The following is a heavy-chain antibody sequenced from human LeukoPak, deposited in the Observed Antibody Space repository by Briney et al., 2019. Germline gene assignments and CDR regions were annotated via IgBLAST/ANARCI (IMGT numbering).Heavy chain of an antibody. Sequence: SETLSLTCTVSGGSISSYYWSWIRQPPGKGLEWIGYIYASGSTNYNPSLKSRVTISVDTSKNQFSLKLSSVTAADTAVYYCATQLYSSSWYYFDYWGQGTLVTVSS. CDR3: ATQLYSSSWYYFDY. CDR2: IYASGST. V-gene: IGHV4-4*09. J-gene: IGHJ4*02. CDR1: GGSISSYY. D-gene: IGHD6-13*01.